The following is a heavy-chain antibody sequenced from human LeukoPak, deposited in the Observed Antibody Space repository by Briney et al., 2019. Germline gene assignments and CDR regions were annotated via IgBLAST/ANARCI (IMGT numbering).Heavy chain of an antibody. CDR1: GFTFSSYA. CDR2: ISGSGGST. D-gene: IGHD2-21*02. V-gene: IGHV3-23*01. Sequence: PGGSLRLSCAASGFTFSSYAMSWVRQAPGKGLEWVSAISGSGGSTYYADSVKGRFTISRDNSKNTLYLQMNSLRAEDTAVYYCAKDSYVVTAIGPYYYYMDVWGKGTTVTVSS. J-gene: IGHJ6*03. CDR3: AKDSYVVTAIGPYYYYMDV.